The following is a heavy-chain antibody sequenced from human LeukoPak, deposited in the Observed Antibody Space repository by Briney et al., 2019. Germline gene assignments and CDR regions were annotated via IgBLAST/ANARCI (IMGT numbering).Heavy chain of an antibody. CDR3: ARGARRYSYGCYFDY. D-gene: IGHD5-18*01. CDR2: ISGYNDNP. CDR1: GYTFLTYG. V-gene: IGHV1-18*01. J-gene: IGHJ4*02. Sequence: ASVKVSCKASGYTFLTYGITWVRQAPGQGLEWMGWISGYNDNPHYAQKLQGRVTMTADTSTSTAYMELRSLRSDDTALYFCARGARRYSYGCYFDYWGQGTLVTVSS.